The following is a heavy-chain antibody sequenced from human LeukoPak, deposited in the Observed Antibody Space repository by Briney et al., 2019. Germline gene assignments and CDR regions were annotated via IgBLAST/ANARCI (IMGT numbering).Heavy chain of an antibody. D-gene: IGHD3-22*01. CDR1: GGSISSYY. V-gene: IGHV4-59*01. CDR2: IYYSGST. CDR3: ASLYDSSGYRPPYAFDI. Sequence: SETLSLTCTVSGGSISSYYWSWIRQPPGKGLEWIGYIYYSGSTNYNPSPKSRVTISVDTSKNQFSLKLSSVTAADTAVYYCASLYDSSGYRPPYAFDIWGQGTMVTVSS. J-gene: IGHJ3*02.